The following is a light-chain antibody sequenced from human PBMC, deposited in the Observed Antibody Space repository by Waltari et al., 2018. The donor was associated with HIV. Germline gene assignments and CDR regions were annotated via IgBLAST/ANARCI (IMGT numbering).Light chain of an antibody. Sequence: YELTQPPSVSVSPGQTARSTCSADGLAKQYVYWYQPKQGQAPMLVIYKDSERPSGIPERFSGSSSGTGVTLTISGVQAEDEADYYCQSEDSSGSYMVFGGGTKLTVL. J-gene: IGLJ3*02. CDR3: QSEDSSGSYMV. CDR2: KDS. V-gene: IGLV3-25*03. CDR1: GLAKQY.